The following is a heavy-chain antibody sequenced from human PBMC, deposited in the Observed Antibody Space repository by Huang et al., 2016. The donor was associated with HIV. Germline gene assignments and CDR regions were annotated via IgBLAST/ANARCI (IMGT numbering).Heavy chain of an antibody. Sequence: QLHLQESGPGLVKPSETLSLICPVSGGSISNNGYYWGWIRQSPGKGREWSGSVSYRGTTPYNPSVKRRVTISMDMSKNEFSLRLRSLSAEDSAIYYCARHCPLQYRDLWTGFSYYFDFWGQGSPVTVSS. V-gene: IGHV4-39*01. CDR2: VSYRGTT. D-gene: IGHD3-3*01. CDR1: GGSISNNGYY. J-gene: IGHJ4*02. CDR3: ARHCPLQYRDLWTGFSYYFDF.